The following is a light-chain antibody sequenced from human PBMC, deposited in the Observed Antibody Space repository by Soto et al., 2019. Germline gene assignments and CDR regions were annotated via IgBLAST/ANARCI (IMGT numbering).Light chain of an antibody. CDR2: STN. CDR1: SGSVSTSYY. CDR3: VLYMGSGIWV. J-gene: IGLJ3*02. V-gene: IGLV8-61*01. Sequence: QAVVTREPSFSVSPGGTVTLTCGLSSGSVSTSYYPSWYQQTPGQAPRTLIYSTNTRSSGVPDRFSGSILGNKAALTITGAQADDESDYYCVLYMGSGIWVFGGGTQLTVL.